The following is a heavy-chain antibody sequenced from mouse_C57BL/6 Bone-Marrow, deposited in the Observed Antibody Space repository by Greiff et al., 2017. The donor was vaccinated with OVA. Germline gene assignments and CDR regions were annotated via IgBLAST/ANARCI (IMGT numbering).Heavy chain of an antibody. D-gene: IGHD2-1*01. CDR3: ARSSYYGNYDAWFAY. J-gene: IGHJ3*01. CDR1: GYTFTSYW. CDR2: IHPNSGST. Sequence: VQLQQPGAELVKPGASVKLSCKASGYTFTSYWMHWVKQRPGQGLEWIGMIHPNSGSTNYNEKFKSKATLTVDKSSSTAYMQLSSLTSEDSAVYYCARSSYYGNYDAWFAYWGQGTLVTVSA. V-gene: IGHV1-64*01.